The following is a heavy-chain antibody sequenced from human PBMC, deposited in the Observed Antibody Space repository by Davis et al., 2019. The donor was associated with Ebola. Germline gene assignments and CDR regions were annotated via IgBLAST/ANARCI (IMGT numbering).Heavy chain of an antibody. V-gene: IGHV3-23*01. CDR3: ARAPYCSSTSCPYYYYYYMDV. CDR2: ISGSGGST. D-gene: IGHD2-2*01. J-gene: IGHJ6*03. CDR1: GFTFSSYA. Sequence: GESLKISCAASGFTFSSYAMSWVRQAPGKGLEWVSAISGSGGSTYYADSVKGRFTISRDNAKNSLYLQMNSLRAEDTAVYYCARAPYCSSTSCPYYYYYYMDVWGKGTTVTVSS.